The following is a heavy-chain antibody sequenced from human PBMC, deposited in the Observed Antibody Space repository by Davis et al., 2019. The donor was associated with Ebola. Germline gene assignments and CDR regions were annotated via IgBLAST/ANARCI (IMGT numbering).Heavy chain of an antibody. J-gene: IGHJ5*02. D-gene: IGHD2-21*02. CDR1: GGSISSGNYY. CDR2: IFYSGST. V-gene: IGHV4-39*01. Sequence: SETLSLTCTVSGGSISSGNYYWEWIRQPPGKGLESIGNIFYSGSTFYNPSLKSRVTISVDTSKNQFSLKLSSVTAADTAVYYCARTTLTSISDAGLGYNFFAPWGQGTLVTVSS. CDR3: ARTTLTSISDAGLGYNFFAP.